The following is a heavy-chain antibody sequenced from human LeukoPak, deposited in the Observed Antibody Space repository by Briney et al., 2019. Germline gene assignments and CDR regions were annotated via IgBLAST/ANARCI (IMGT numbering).Heavy chain of an antibody. J-gene: IGHJ4*02. D-gene: IGHD3-22*01. CDR2: ISGSGGST. CDR3: AKAYPEYYYDSSGFRLDY. V-gene: IGHV3-23*01. Sequence: GGSLRLSCAASGITFSSWSMNWVRQAPGKGLEWVSAISGSGGSTYYADSVKGRFTFSRDNSKNTLYLQMNSLRAEDTAVYYCAKAYPEYYYDSSGFRLDYWGQGTLVTVSS. CDR1: GITFSSWS.